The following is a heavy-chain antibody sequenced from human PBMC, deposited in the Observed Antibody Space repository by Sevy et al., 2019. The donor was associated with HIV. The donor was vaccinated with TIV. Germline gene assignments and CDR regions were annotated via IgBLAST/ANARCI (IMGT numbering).Heavy chain of an antibody. J-gene: IGHJ6*02. CDR1: GYTFTSYD. V-gene: IGHV1-8*01. CDR3: ARAYIYDYVWGSYRNGDYYGMDV. CDR2: MNPNSGNT. Sequence: ASVKVSCKASGYTFTSYDIIWVRQATGQGLEWMGWMNPNSGNTGYAQKFQGRVTMTRNTSISTAYMELSSLRSEDTAVYYCARAYIYDYVWGSYRNGDYYGMDVWGQGTTVTVSS. D-gene: IGHD3-16*02.